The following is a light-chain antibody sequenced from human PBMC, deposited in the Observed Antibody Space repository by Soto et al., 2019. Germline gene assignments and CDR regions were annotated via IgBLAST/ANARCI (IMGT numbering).Light chain of an antibody. CDR1: RSDIGTYNY. Sequence: QSVLTQPASMSGSPGQSITISCTGTRSDIGTYNYLSWYQQHPGKAPRLVISDVSNRPSGVSNRFSGSKSGNTASLTITGPQSEDEADYYCMSYTTTSSFVFGSGTKATV. CDR2: DVS. J-gene: IGLJ1*01. V-gene: IGLV2-14*03. CDR3: MSYTTTSSFV.